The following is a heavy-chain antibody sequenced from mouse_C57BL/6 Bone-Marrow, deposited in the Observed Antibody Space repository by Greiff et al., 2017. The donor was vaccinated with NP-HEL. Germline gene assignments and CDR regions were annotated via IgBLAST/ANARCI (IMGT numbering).Heavy chain of an antibody. J-gene: IGHJ2*01. Sequence: EVQVVESEGGLVQPGSSMKLSCTASGFTFSDYYMAWVRQVPEKGLEWVANINYDGSSTYYLDSLKSRFIISRDNAKNILYLQMSSLKSEDTATYYCAREGLGNYFDYWGQGTTLTVSS. CDR1: GFTFSDYY. V-gene: IGHV5-16*01. D-gene: IGHD3-1*01. CDR2: INYDGSST. CDR3: AREGLGNYFDY.